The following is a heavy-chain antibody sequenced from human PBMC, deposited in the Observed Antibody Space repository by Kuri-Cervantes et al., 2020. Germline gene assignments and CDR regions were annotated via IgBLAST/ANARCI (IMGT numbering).Heavy chain of an antibody. V-gene: IGHV1-24*01. CDR2: FDPEDGET. CDR3: ARGRRYCSGGSCYSFDY. Sequence: ASVKVSCKVSGYTLTELSMHWVRQAPGKGLEWMGGFDPEDGETIYAQKFQGRVTITADESTSTAYMELSSLRSEDTAVYYCARGRRYCSGGSCYSFDYWGQGTLVTVSS. CDR1: GYTLTELS. D-gene: IGHD2-15*01. J-gene: IGHJ4*02.